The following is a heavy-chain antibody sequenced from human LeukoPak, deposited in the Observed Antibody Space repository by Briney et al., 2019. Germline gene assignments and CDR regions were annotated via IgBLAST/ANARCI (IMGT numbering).Heavy chain of an antibody. D-gene: IGHD5-18*01. Sequence: GGSLRLSCAASGFTFSSYAMHWVRQAPDKGLEWVAVISYDGSNKYYADSVKGRFTISRDNSKNTLYLQMNSLRAEDTAVYYCARDEEGGYSYGLLDYWGQGTLVTVSS. V-gene: IGHV3-30-3*01. CDR2: ISYDGSNK. CDR3: ARDEEGGYSYGLLDY. CDR1: GFTFSSYA. J-gene: IGHJ4*02.